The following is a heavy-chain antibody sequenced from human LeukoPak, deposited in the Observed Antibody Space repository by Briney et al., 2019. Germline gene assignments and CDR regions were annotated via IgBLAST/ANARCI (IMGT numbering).Heavy chain of an antibody. CDR2: NSAYNGNT. D-gene: IGHD3-22*01. Sequence: ASVKVSCKASGYTFTSYGISWVRRAPGQGLEWMGWNSAYNGNTNYAQKLQGRVTMTTDTSTSTAYMELRSLRSDDTAVYYCARGSVHYYDSRRDYFDYWGQGTLVTVSS. V-gene: IGHV1-18*01. CDR3: ARGSVHYYDSRRDYFDY. J-gene: IGHJ4*02. CDR1: GYTFTSYG.